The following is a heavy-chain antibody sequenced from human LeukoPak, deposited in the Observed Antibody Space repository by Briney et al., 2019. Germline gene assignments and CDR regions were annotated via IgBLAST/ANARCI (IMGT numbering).Heavy chain of an antibody. V-gene: IGHV3-53*01. Sequence: PGGSLRLSCAASGFTVSSNYMSWVRQAPGKGLEWVSVIYSGGSTYYADSVKGRFTISRDNSKNTLYLQMNSLRAEDTAVYYCARDPRHGALDYWGQGALVTVSS. J-gene: IGHJ4*02. D-gene: IGHD3-10*01. CDR1: GFTVSSNY. CDR2: IYSGGST. CDR3: ARDPRHGALDY.